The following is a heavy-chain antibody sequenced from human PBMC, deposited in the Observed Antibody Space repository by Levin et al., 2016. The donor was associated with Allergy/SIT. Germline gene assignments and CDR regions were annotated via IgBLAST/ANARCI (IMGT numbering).Heavy chain of an antibody. D-gene: IGHD2-21*02. CDR3: VRLSDSLDRFGMDV. J-gene: IGHJ6*02. Sequence: ETLSLTCAASGFTFSSYWMSWVRQAPGKGLECVANIKRDGSERYYVDSVKGRVTISRDNAKNSLYLQMNNLRAEDTAVYYCVRLSDSLDRFGMDVWGQGTTVTVSS. CDR2: IKRDGSER. V-gene: IGHV3-7*04. CDR1: GFTFSSYW.